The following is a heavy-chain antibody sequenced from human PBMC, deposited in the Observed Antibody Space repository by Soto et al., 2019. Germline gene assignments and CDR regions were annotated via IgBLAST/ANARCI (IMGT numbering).Heavy chain of an antibody. CDR2: INHSGST. CDR1: GGSCGGYY. Sequence: PSETMSLTCAVYGGSCGGYYWSWISQPPGKGLEWIGEINHSGSTNYNPSLKSRVTISVDTSKNQFSLKLSSVTAADTAVYYCARGQDTRYIVVVTAPFDYWGQGTLVTVSS. D-gene: IGHD2-21*02. CDR3: ARGQDTRYIVVVTAPFDY. V-gene: IGHV4-34*01. J-gene: IGHJ4*02.